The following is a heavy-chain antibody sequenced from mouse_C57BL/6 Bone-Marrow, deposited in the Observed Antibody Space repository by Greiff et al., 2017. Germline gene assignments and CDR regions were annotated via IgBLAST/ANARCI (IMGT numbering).Heavy chain of an antibody. V-gene: IGHV1-42*01. CDR2: INPSTGGT. CDR1: GYSFTGYY. CDR3: ATYDYDFAY. Sequence: EVQLQQSGPELVKPGASVKISCKASGYSFTGYYMNWVKQSPEKSLEWIGEINPSTGGTTYNQKFKAKATLTVDKSSSTAYMQLKSLTSEDSAVYYCATYDYDFAYWGQGTLVTVSA. J-gene: IGHJ3*01. D-gene: IGHD2-4*01.